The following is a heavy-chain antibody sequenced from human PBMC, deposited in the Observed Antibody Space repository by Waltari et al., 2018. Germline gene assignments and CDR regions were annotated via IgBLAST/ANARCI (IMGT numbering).Heavy chain of an antibody. D-gene: IGHD3-3*02. Sequence: EAQLVESGGGLVQPGGSLRLSCAASGFTFRRHWMPWVRQAPGKGLEWVANIKKDGSETNYVDSVKGRFTISRDNVKNTLYLQMNSLRDEDTAVYFCTRDSGHCSSVYCSSDAFDIWGQGTMVTVSS. V-gene: IGHV3-7*01. CDR3: TRDSGHCSSVYCSSDAFDI. J-gene: IGHJ3*02. CDR1: GFTFRRHW. CDR2: IKKDGSET.